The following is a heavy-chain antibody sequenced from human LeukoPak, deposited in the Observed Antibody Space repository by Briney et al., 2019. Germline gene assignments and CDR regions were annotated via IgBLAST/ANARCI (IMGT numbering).Heavy chain of an antibody. CDR1: GFTVSSNY. V-gene: IGHV3-53*01. D-gene: IGHD6-19*01. CDR3: ASKRKYSSGALNY. J-gene: IGHJ4*02. Sequence: GGSLRLSCAASGFTVSSNYMSWVRQAPGKGLEWVSVIYSGGSTYYADSVKGRFTISRDNSKNTLYLRMNSLRAEDTAVYYCASKRKYSSGALNYWGQGTLVTVSS. CDR2: IYSGGST.